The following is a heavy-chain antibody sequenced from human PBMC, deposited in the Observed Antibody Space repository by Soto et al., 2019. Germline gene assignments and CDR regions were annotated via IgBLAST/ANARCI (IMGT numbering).Heavy chain of an antibody. CDR2: IYHSVST. Sequence: PAETLSLSCSVCVGSMISCGYSWSCVLQPPGKGLEWIVYIYHSVSTYYNPSLKSRVTISVDRSKNQFSLKLSSVTAADTAVYYCARVNEGSSGFDYWGQGTLVTVSS. CDR1: VGSMISCGYS. CDR3: ARVNEGSSGFDY. V-gene: IGHV4-30-2*01. D-gene: IGHD6-6*01. J-gene: IGHJ4*02.